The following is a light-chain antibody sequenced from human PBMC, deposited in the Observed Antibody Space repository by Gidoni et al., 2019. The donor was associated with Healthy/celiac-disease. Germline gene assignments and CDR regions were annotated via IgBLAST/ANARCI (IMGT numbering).Light chain of an antibody. CDR2: EVS. Sequence: QSALNPHASVSGSPGQSTTISCTGTSSDVGGYNYVSWYQQHPGNAPKLMIYEVSNRPSGVSNRFSGSKSGNTASLTISGLQAEYEADYYCSSYTSSSTPKWVFGGGTKLTXL. CDR3: SSYTSSSTPKWV. CDR1: SSDVGGYNY. V-gene: IGLV2-14*01. J-gene: IGLJ3*02.